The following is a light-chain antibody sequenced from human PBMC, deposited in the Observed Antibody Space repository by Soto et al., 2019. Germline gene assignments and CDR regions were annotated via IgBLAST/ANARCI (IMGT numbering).Light chain of an antibody. CDR1: QTVISDY. V-gene: IGKV3-20*01. J-gene: IGKJ5*01. CDR2: GAS. CDR3: QQYGYSPGA. Sequence: DIVCTYSPGTLSFSPVESATLSCRASQTVISDYLAWLQHKPGQAPRLLIHGASTRATGTPDRFRGSGSGTDFTLTISRLEPEDFAVYYCQQYGYSPGAFGQGTRLEIK.